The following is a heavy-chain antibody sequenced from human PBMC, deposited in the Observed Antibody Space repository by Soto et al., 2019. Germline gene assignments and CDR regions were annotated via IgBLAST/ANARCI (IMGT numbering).Heavy chain of an antibody. D-gene: IGHD2-15*01. V-gene: IGHV1-18*01. CDR3: ARGDREDIAVVVGARPGEYGVDV. CDR2: ITYYNSNK. J-gene: IGHJ6*02. Sequence: ASVKVSCKASGYTFTSYGISWVRQAPGQGLEWMGVITYYNSNKFYRDSVKGRFTISRDNSKNTLYLQINSLRYEDTAVYYCARGDREDIAVVVGARPGEYGVDVWGQGTTVTVSS. CDR1: GYTFTSYG.